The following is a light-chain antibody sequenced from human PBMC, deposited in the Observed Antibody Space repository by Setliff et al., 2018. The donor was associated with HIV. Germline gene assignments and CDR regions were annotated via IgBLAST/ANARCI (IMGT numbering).Light chain of an antibody. V-gene: IGLV3-21*04. CDR1: NIGGKS. CDR3: QVWDTSSDHPYV. CDR2: YDS. Sequence: SYELTQPPSVSVAPGKTAKITCGGNNIGGKSIHWYQQKPGQAPVLVIYYDSDRPSGIPERFSGSNSGNTATLTISRVEAGEEADYYCQVWDTSSDHPYVFGTGTKV. J-gene: IGLJ1*01.